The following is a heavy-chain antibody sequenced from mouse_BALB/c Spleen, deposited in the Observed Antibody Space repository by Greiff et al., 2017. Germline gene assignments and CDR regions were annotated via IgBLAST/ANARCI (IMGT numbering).Heavy chain of an antibody. V-gene: IGHV5-17*02. Sequence: EVKVVESGGGLVQPGGSRKLSCAASGFTFSSFGMHWVRQAPEKGLEWVAYISSGSSTIYYADTVKGRFTISRDNPKNTLFLQMTSLRSEDTAMYYCARSRDFAYWGQGTLVTVSA. CDR3: ARSRDFAY. J-gene: IGHJ3*01. CDR2: ISSGSSTI. CDR1: GFTFSSFG.